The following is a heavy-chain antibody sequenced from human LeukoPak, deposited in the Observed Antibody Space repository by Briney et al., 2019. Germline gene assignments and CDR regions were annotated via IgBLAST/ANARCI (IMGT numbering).Heavy chain of an antibody. Sequence: SETLSLTCTVSGGSISNYYWSRMRQPAGKGLEWIGRIHTTGGTNYNPSLKSRVTMSVDTSKNQFSLKLSSVTAADTAVYYCARRCTSSWCFDYWGQGTLVSVSS. V-gene: IGHV4-4*07. J-gene: IGHJ4*02. CDR2: IHTTGGT. D-gene: IGHD6-13*01. CDR1: GGSISNYY. CDR3: ARRCTSSWCFDY.